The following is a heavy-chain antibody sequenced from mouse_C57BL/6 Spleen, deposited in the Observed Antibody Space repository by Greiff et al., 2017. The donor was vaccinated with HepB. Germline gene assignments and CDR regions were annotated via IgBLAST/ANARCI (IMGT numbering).Heavy chain of an antibody. J-gene: IGHJ3*01. V-gene: IGHV5-17*01. D-gene: IGHD2-1*01. CDR2: ISSGSSTI. Sequence: VQLKESGGGLVKPGGSLKLSCAASGFTFSDYGMHWVRQAPEKGLEWVAYISSGSSTIYYADTVKGRFTISRDNAKNTLFLQMTSLRSEDTAMYYCARPGDLLWYQAWFAYWGQGTLVTVSA. CDR1: GFTFSDYG. CDR3: ARPGDLLWYQAWFAY.